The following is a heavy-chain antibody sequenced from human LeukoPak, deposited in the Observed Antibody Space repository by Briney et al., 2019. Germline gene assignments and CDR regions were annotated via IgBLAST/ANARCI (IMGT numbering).Heavy chain of an antibody. CDR3: ARDYNFDY. CDR1: GFTFSSYE. J-gene: IGHJ4*02. CDR2: ISSSGSAI. V-gene: IGHV3-48*03. Sequence: GGSLRLSCAASGFTFSSYEMTWVRQAPGKGLEWISYISSSGSAICYADSVKGRFTISRDNAKNSLYLQMNRLRAEDTAVYYCARDYNFDYWGQGTLVTVSS.